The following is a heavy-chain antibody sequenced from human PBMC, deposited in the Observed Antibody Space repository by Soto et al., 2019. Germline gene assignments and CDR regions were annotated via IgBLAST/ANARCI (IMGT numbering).Heavy chain of an antibody. V-gene: IGHV1-69*06. CDR3: ARGRRREMRLKDYGMDV. J-gene: IGHJ6*02. CDR2: IIPIFGTA. Sequence: SVKVSCKASGGTFSSYAISWVRQAPGQGLEWMGGIIPIFGTANYAQKFQGRVTITADKSTSTAYMELSSLRSEDTAVYYCARGRRREMRLKDYGMDVWGQGTTVTVSS. CDR1: GGTFSSYA. D-gene: IGHD2-8*01.